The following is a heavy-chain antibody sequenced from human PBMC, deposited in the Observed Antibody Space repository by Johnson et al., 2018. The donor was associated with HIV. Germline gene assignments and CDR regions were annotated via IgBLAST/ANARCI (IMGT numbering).Heavy chain of an antibody. CDR1: GFTFSSYD. CDR2: IGTAGDT. J-gene: IGHJ3*02. Sequence: VQLMESGGGVVQPGRSLRLSCGASGFTFSSYDMHWVRQATGKGLEWVSAIGTAGDTYYADSVKGRFTISRENAKNSLYLQMNSLRAGDTAVYYCARGDYGDYLNAFDIWGQGRVVTVSS. V-gene: IGHV3-13*01. CDR3: ARGDYGDYLNAFDI. D-gene: IGHD4-17*01.